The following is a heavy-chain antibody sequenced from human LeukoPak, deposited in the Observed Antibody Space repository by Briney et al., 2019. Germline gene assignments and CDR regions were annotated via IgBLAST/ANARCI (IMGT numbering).Heavy chain of an antibody. J-gene: IGHJ4*02. Sequence: ASVKVSCXASGYTFTSYGISWVRQAPGQGLEWMGWISAYNGNTNYAQKLQDRVTMTTDTSTSTAYMELSSLRSEDTAVYYCARRRAANDDYWGQGTLVTVSS. CDR1: GYTFTSYG. CDR3: ARRRAANDDY. CDR2: ISAYNGNT. V-gene: IGHV1-18*01. D-gene: IGHD2-15*01.